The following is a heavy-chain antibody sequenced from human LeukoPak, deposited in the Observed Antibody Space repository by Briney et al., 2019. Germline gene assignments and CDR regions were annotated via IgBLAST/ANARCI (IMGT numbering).Heavy chain of an antibody. CDR1: GYSFTTYW. CDR2: IDPSDSYA. D-gene: IGHD3-16*01. Sequence: GESLRISCKGSGYSFTTYWITWVRQMPGKGLEWMGRIDPSDSYANYSPSFQGHVTISTDKSISTAYLQWSSLKASDTAMYYCGKKGLGEVFHIGGKGKMVPAFS. CDR3: GKKGLGEVFHI. V-gene: IGHV5-10-1*01. J-gene: IGHJ3*02.